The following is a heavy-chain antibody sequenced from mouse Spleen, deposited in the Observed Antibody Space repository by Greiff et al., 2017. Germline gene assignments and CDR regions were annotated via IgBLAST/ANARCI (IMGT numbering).Heavy chain of an antibody. J-gene: IGHJ4*01. V-gene: IGHV5-16*01. CDR2: INYDGSST. CDR3: ARNYYYGSRYYAMDY. Sequence: EVMLVESEGGLVQPGSSMKLSCTASGFTFSDYYMAWVRQVPEKGLEWVANINYDGSSTYYLDSLKSRFIISRDNAKNILYLQMSSLKSEDTATYYCARNYYYGSRYYAMDYWGQGTSVTVSS. D-gene: IGHD1-1*01. CDR1: GFTFSDYY.